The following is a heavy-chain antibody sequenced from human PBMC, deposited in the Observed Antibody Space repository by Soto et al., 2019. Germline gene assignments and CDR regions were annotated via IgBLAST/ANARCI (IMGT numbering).Heavy chain of an antibody. CDR3: ARDSPLWYAQKPYYFDY. CDR2: ISSSSTI. CDR1: GFTFSSYS. J-gene: IGHJ4*02. Sequence: GGSLRLSCAASGFTFSSYSMNWVRQAPGKGLEWVSYISSSSTIYYADSVKGRFTISRDNAKNSLYLQMNSLRAEDTAVYYCARDSPLWYAQKPYYFDYXGQGTLVTVSS. D-gene: IGHD6-13*01. V-gene: IGHV3-48*01.